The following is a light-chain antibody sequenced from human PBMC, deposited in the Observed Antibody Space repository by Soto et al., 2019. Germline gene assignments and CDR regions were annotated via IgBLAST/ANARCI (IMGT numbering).Light chain of an antibody. CDR2: GAS. V-gene: IGKV3-15*01. CDR3: QQYNNWPLT. Sequence: EVVMTQSPATLSVSPGERATLSYRASQSVSSNLAWYQQKPGQPPRLLIYGASIRATGIPARFSGSGSGTEFTLTISSLQSEDFAVYHCQQYNNWPLTFGGGTKVEIK. CDR1: QSVSSN. J-gene: IGKJ4*01.